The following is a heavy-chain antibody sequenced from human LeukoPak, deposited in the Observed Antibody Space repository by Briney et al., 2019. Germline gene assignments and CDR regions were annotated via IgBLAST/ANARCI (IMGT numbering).Heavy chain of an antibody. Sequence: SETLSLTCTVSGGSISTSNYYWGWIRQPPGKGLEWIGSIYYSGSSDSNPSLKSRVTTSVDTSKNQFSLKLSSVTAADTAVYYCARGPGSSSWYLTLEGGYYFDYWGQGTLVTVSS. J-gene: IGHJ4*02. V-gene: IGHV4-39*01. CDR3: ARGPGSSSWYLTLEGGYYFDY. CDR1: GGSISTSNYY. CDR2: IYYSGSS. D-gene: IGHD6-13*01.